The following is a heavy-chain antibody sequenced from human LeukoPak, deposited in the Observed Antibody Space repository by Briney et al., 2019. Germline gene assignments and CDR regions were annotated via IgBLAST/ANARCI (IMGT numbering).Heavy chain of an antibody. CDR1: GDTFSSYT. D-gene: IGHD4-17*01. CDR3: ARFFRDYDVY. CDR2: IIPIFGTA. J-gene: IGHJ4*02. Sequence: GASVKVSCKASGDTFSSYTISWVRQAPGQGLEWMGRIIPIFGTANYAQKFQGRVTITADKSTSTAYMELSSLRSEDTAVYYCARFFRDYDVYWGQGTLVTVSS. V-gene: IGHV1-69*08.